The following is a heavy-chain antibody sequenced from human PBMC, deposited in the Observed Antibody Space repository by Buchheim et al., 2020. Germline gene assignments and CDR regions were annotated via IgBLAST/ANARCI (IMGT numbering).Heavy chain of an antibody. CDR3: ARDFCGGDCYLFDY. J-gene: IGHJ4*02. CDR1: GFTFSTYS. V-gene: IGHV3-7*01. Sequence: EVQLVESGGGLVQPGGSLRLSCAASGFTFSTYSMSWVRQAPGKGLEWVAKIKQDGSEKYYVDSVKGRCTIPRDNAKNALYLHMNSLRAEDTAVYYCARDFCGGDCYLFDYWGQGTL. D-gene: IGHD2-21*02. CDR2: IKQDGSEK.